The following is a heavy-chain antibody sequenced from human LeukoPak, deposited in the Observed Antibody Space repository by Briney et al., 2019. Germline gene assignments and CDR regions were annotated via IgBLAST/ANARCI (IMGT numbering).Heavy chain of an antibody. D-gene: IGHD3-16*01. J-gene: IGHJ5*02. Sequence: ASVKVSCKASGGTVSSYAISWVRQAPGQGLEWMGRIIPILGIANYAQKFQGRVTITADKSTSTAYMELSSLRSEDTAVYYCTGKGRSHWFDPWGQGTLVTVSS. CDR1: GGTVSSYA. CDR3: TGKGRSHWFDP. V-gene: IGHV1-69*04. CDR2: IIPILGIA.